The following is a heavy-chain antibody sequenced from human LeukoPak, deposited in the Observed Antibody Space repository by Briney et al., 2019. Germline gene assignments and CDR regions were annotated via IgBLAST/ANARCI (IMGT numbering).Heavy chain of an antibody. Sequence: ASVKVSCKASGYTFTGYYMHWVRQAPGQGLEWMGWINPNSGGTNYAQKFQGRVTMTRDTSISTAYMELSRLRSDETAVYYCARVLWFGELSYYGMDVWGQGTTVTVSS. V-gene: IGHV1-2*02. CDR1: GYTFTGYY. J-gene: IGHJ6*02. CDR2: INPNSGGT. D-gene: IGHD3-10*01. CDR3: ARVLWFGELSYYGMDV.